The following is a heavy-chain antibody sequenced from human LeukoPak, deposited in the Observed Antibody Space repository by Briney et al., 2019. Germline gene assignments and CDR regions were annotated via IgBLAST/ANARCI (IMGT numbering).Heavy chain of an antibody. J-gene: IGHJ4*02. CDR1: GFTFSSYA. D-gene: IGHD5-18*01. Sequence: QAGGSLRLSCAASGFTFSSYAMSWVRQAPGKGLEWVSAISGSGGSTYYADSVKGRFTISRDNSKNTLYLQMNSLRAEDTAVYYCAKDLRYSYGSDFDYWGQGTLVTVSS. CDR2: ISGSGGST. CDR3: AKDLRYSYGSDFDY. V-gene: IGHV3-23*01.